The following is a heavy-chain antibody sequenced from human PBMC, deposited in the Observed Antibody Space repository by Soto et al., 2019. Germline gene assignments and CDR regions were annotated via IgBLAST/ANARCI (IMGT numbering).Heavy chain of an antibody. J-gene: IGHJ4*02. CDR1: GYTFTGYA. CDR2: INAGNGNT. D-gene: IGHD2-21*01. CDR3: ERAWVVVNAPDY. V-gene: IGHV1-3*01. Sequence: ASVKVSCKASGYTFTGYAMHWVRRAPGQRLEWMGWINAGNGNTKYSQKFQGRVTITRDTSASTAYMELSSLRSEDTAVYYCERAWVVVNAPDYWGQGTLVTVSS.